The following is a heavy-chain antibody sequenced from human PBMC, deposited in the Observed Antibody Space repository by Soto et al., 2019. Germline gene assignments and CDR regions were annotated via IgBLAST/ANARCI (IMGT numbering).Heavy chain of an antibody. Sequence: GGSLRLSCAASGFTFSSYAMSWVRQAPGKGLEWVTPITGSSSNLYYTDSVKGRFAISRDNSRNILFLQMNSLTAEDTAVYYCAKGGAVYGLLTHDYWGQGTLVTVSS. J-gene: IGHJ4*02. CDR1: GFTFSSYA. CDR3: AKGGAVYGLLTHDY. V-gene: IGHV3-23*01. D-gene: IGHD3-9*01. CDR2: ITGSSSNL.